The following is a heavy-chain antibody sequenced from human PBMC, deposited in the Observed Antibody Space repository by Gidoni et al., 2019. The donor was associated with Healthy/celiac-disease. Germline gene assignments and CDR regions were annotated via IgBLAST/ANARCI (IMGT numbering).Heavy chain of an antibody. Sequence: VQLVESGGGLVKPGGSLRLSCAASGFTFSSYSMNWVRQAPGKGLEWVSSISSSSSYIYYADSVKGRFTISRDNAKNSLYLQMNSLRAEDTAVYYCASLGIAAAGKDYWGQGTLVTVSS. J-gene: IGHJ4*02. CDR1: GFTFSSYS. CDR3: ASLGIAAAGKDY. CDR2: ISSSSSYI. D-gene: IGHD6-13*01. V-gene: IGHV3-21*01.